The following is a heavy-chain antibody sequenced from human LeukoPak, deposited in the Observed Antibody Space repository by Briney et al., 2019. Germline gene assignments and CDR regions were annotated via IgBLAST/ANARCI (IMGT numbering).Heavy chain of an antibody. V-gene: IGHV4-59*12. CDR1: GGSTSSYY. D-gene: IGHD2-2*01. CDR2: IYYSGST. Sequence: PSETLSLTCTVSGGSTSSYYWSWIRQPPGKGLEWVGYIYYSGSTNYNPSLKSRVTISVDTSKNQYSLKLSSVTAADTAVYYCARSTPIAGYYFDYWGQGTLVTVSS. CDR3: ARSTPIAGYYFDY. J-gene: IGHJ4*02.